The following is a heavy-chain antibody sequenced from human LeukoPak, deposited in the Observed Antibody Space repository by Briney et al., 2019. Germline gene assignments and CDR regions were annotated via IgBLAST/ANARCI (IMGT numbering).Heavy chain of an antibody. V-gene: IGHV3-7*01. Sequence: GGSLRLSCAASGFTFSSYWMSWVRQAPGKGLEWVADIKQDGSEKYYVDSVKGRFTISRDNAKNSLYLQMNSLRAEDTAVYYCASSWVEPTRGIAAAGTPFDYWGQGTLVTVSS. CDR3: ASSWVEPTRGIAAAGTPFDY. CDR1: GFTFSSYW. CDR2: IKQDGSEK. D-gene: IGHD6-13*01. J-gene: IGHJ4*02.